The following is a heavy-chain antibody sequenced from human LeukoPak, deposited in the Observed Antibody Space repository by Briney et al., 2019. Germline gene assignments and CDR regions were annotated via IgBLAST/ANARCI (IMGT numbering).Heavy chain of an antibody. CDR3: ARGDDSGYDEGGFVY. V-gene: IGHV4-59*01. CDR2: IYYSGST. CDR1: GGSISSYY. Sequence: SETLSLTRTVSGGSISSYYWSWIRQPPGKGLEWIGFIYYSGSTNYNPSLQSRVTISVDTSKHQFSLKLSSVTAADTAVYYCARGDDSGYDEGGFVYWGQGTLVTVSS. D-gene: IGHD5-12*01. J-gene: IGHJ4*02.